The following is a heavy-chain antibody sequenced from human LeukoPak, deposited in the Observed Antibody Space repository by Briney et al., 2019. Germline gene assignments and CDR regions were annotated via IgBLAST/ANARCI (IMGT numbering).Heavy chain of an antibody. D-gene: IGHD3-3*01. J-gene: IGHJ4*02. Sequence: PGGSPRLSCAASGFTFSSYWMSWVRQAPGKGLEWVANIKQDGSEKYYVDSVKGRFTISRDNAKNSLYLQMNSLRAEDTAVYYCARISGYYYFDYWGQGTLVTVSS. V-gene: IGHV3-7*01. CDR2: IKQDGSEK. CDR3: ARISGYYYFDY. CDR1: GFTFSSYW.